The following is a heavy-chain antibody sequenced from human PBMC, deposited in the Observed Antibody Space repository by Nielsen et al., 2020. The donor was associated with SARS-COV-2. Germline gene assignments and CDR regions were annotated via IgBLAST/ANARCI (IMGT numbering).Heavy chain of an antibody. J-gene: IGHJ6*02. Sequence: SATLPLTCAISGDSVSSNSAAWNWIRQSPSRGLELLGRTYYRSKWYNDYAVSVKSRITINPDTSKNQFSVQLNSVTPEDTAVYYCARSGEQTDYYYYGMDVWGQGTTVTVSS. CDR3: ARSGEQTDYYYYGMDV. D-gene: IGHD3-16*01. V-gene: IGHV6-1*01. CDR1: GDSVSSNSAA. CDR2: TYYRSKWYN.